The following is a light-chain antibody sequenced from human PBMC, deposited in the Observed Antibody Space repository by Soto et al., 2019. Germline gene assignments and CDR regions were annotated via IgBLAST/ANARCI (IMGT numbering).Light chain of an antibody. CDR1: QSISSW. V-gene: IGKV1-5*01. CDR2: DAS. Sequence: DIQMTQSPSTLSASVGDRVTITCRASQSISSWLAWYQQKPGKAPKLLIYDASSLESGVPSRFSGSGSGTEFTLTISSLKPDDVASYYRQQYHRSSPKTLDQGTKVEIK. CDR3: QQYHRSSPKT. J-gene: IGKJ1*01.